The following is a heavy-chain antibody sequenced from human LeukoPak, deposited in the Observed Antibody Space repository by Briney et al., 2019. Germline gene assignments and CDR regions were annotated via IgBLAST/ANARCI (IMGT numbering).Heavy chain of an antibody. Sequence: GGSLRLSCVGSGFSFSNYSLNWVRQTPGKGLEWVSSISKGSGYIYQTDSVKGRFTISRDNAKNSLYLQMNSLRAEDTAVYYCAELGITMIGGVWGKGTTVTISS. D-gene: IGHD3-10*02. J-gene: IGHJ6*04. CDR1: GFSFSNYS. CDR2: ISKGSGYI. CDR3: AELGITMIGGV. V-gene: IGHV3-21*01.